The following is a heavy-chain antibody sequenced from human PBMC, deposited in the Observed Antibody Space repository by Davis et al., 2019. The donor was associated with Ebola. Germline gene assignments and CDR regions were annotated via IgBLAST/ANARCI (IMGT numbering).Heavy chain of an antibody. CDR2: ISGSGGTT. Sequence: PGGSLRLSCAASGFTFSSYAMTWVRQAPGKGLEWVSSISGSGGTTYYADSVKGRFAISRDNSKNTLYLHMNSLRAEDTAVYYCAKRPNYYDTRVDAFDIWGQGTMVTVSA. D-gene: IGHD3-22*01. CDR3: AKRPNYYDTRVDAFDI. V-gene: IGHV3-23*01. CDR1: GFTFSSYA. J-gene: IGHJ3*02.